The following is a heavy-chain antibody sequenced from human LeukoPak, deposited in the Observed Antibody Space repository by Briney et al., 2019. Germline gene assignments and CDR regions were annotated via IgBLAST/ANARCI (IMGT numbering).Heavy chain of an antibody. V-gene: IGHV1-18*01. CDR2: ISVYNGNT. Sequence: ASVKVSCKASGYTFTSYGINWVRQAPGQGLEWMGWISVYNGNTKYAQKLQGRVTMTTDTSTTTAYMELRSLRSDDTAVYYCASTSVSSWYPGTEDKYFQHWGQGTLVTVSS. J-gene: IGHJ1*01. D-gene: IGHD6-13*01. CDR3: ASTSVSSWYPGTEDKYFQH. CDR1: GYTFTSYG.